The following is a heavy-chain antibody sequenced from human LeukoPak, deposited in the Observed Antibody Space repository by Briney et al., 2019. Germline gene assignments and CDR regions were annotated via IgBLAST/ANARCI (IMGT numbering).Heavy chain of an antibody. CDR2: IKSKADGETI. J-gene: IGHJ4*02. Sequence: GGSLRLSCAASGFTFTNAWINWVRQAPGKGLEWVGRIKSKADGETIDYAAPVKGRFTFSRDDSKNMLYLQMNSLKSEDTAVYYCSTLTSRGLSDSWGQGTLVTVSS. CDR3: STLTSRGLSDS. V-gene: IGHV3-15*07. D-gene: IGHD1-20*01. CDR1: GFTFTNAW.